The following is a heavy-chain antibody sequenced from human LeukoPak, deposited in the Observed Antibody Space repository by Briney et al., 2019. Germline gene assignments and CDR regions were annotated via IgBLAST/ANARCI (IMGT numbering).Heavy chain of an antibody. Sequence: GGSLRLSCADSGSTFSSHEMNWVRQAPGKGLEWVSYVSSSGSAIYYADSVKGRFTISRDNAKNSLYLEMNSLRADDTAAYYCARASLWGKAFDIWGQGKVVPVSS. CDR2: VSSSGSAI. V-gene: IGHV3-48*03. J-gene: IGHJ3*02. CDR1: GSTFSSHE. D-gene: IGHD2-21*01. CDR3: ARASLWGKAFDI.